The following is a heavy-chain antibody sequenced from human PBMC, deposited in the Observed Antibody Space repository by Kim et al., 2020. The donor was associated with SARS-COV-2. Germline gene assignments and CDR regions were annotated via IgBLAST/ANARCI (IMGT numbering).Heavy chain of an antibody. J-gene: IGHJ4*02. Sequence: YYADSVKGRFTISRDNSKNTLYLQMNSLRAEDTAVYYCARGDLGVCDFDYWGQGTLVTVSS. CDR3: ARGDLGVCDFDY. V-gene: IGHV3-33*01. D-gene: IGHD3-16*01.